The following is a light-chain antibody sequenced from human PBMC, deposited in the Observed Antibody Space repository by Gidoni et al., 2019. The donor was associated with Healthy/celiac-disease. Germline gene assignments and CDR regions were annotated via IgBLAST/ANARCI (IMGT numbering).Light chain of an antibody. CDR2: GAA. Sequence: EIVMTQSPANLPGSPGERATLSCTASQSVSSNSAWYQQQPCPAPRLLIYGAATRATGIPARFSGSGSGTEFTLTISSLQSEDFAVYYCQQYNNWPRTFGQGTKVEIK. CDR1: QSVSSN. V-gene: IGKV3-15*01. CDR3: QQYNNWPRT. J-gene: IGKJ1*01.